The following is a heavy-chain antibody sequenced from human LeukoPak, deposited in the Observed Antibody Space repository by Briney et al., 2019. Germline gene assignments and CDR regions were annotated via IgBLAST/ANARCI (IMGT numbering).Heavy chain of an antibody. CDR1: GFTYSIYA. CDR3: AKEGGYNYGYLDY. D-gene: IGHD5-18*01. Sequence: TGGSLRLSCAASGFTYSIYAMSWVRQAPGKGLEGVSTISGSGDTYYVDSVKGRFTISRDNSKNTLYLQMNSLRAEDTAVYYCAKEGGYNYGYLDYWGQGTLVTVSS. CDR2: ISGSGDT. V-gene: IGHV3-23*01. J-gene: IGHJ4*02.